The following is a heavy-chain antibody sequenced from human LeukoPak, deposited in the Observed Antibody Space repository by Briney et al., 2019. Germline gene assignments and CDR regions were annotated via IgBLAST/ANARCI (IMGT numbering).Heavy chain of an antibody. V-gene: IGHV1-69*13. D-gene: IGHD4/OR15-4a*01. CDR3: ARAPFLANPFDC. J-gene: IGHJ4*02. CDR1: GGTFSSYA. CDR2: IIPIFGTA. Sequence: SVKVSCKASGGTFSSYAISWVRQAPGQGLEWMGGIIPIFGTANYAQKFQGRVTITADESTSTAYMELSSLRSEDTAVYYCARAPFLANPFDCWGQGTLVTVSS.